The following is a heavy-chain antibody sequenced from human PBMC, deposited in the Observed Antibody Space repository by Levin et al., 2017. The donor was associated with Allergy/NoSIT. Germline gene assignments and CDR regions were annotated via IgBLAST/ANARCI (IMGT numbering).Heavy chain of an antibody. CDR1: GFTLSGHY. Sequence: GESLKISCAASGFTLSGHYMDWVRQAPGKGLEWVGRSTNKRNSYTTEYAASVKGRFTIPRDDSKNSLYLEMNSLKTEDTAVYYCTRGPWRPPWGRYNYFGFDVWGQGTTVTVSS. J-gene: IGHJ6*02. CDR2: STNKRNSYTT. D-gene: IGHD3-16*01. CDR3: TRGPWRPPWGRYNYFGFDV. V-gene: IGHV3-72*01.